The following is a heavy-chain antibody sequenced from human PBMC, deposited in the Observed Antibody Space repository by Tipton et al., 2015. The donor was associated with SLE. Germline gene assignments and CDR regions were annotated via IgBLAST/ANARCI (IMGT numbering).Heavy chain of an antibody. J-gene: IGHJ5*02. Sequence: LSLTCTVSGDSITSNYWNWIRQPPGKGLEWIGDIYYGGSTNYNPSLMSRVTISVDMSKNQFSVKLISATAADTAVYYCARGNYFDPWGQGTLVTVSS. CDR2: IYYGGST. V-gene: IGHV4-59*01. D-gene: IGHD1-7*01. CDR1: GDSITSNY. CDR3: ARGNYFDP.